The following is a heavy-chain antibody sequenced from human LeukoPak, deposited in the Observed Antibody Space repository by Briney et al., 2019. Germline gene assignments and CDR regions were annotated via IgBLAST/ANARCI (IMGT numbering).Heavy chain of an antibody. V-gene: IGHV3-21*01. Sequence: PGGSLRLSCAASGFSFSTYNINWVRQAPGKGLEWVSSISSSSNYVYYADSVKGRFTISRDNAENSLYLQMSSLRAEDTAVYYCARRSPNYYFDYWGQGTLVTVSS. CDR3: ARRSPNYYFDY. CDR1: GFSFSTYN. CDR2: ISSSSNYV. J-gene: IGHJ4*02.